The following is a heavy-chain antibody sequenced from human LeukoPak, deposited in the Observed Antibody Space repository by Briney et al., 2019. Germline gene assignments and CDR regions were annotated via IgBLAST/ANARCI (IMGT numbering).Heavy chain of an antibody. D-gene: IGHD1-20*01. CDR1: GYTFTGYY. V-gene: IGHV1-2*06. CDR2: INPNSGGT. Sequence: GASVKVSCKASGYTFTGYYMHWVRQAPGQGLEWMGRINPNSGGTNYAQKFQGRVTMTRDTSISTAYMELSRLRSDDTAVYYCATLTQITGTSRPHYWGQGTLVTVSS. CDR3: ATLTQITGTSRPHY. J-gene: IGHJ4*02.